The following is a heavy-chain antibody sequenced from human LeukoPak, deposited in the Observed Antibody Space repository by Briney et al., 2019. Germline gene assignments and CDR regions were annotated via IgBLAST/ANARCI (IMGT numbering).Heavy chain of an antibody. V-gene: IGHV3-23*01. CDR2: ISGSGNKT. Sequence: PGESLKISCAASGFPFSHFAMSWVRQAPGKGLHWVSTISGSGNKTYDADSVKGRFTISRDNSKNTLYLQMTGLRAEDTAVYYCAKLKRVGIAPFDDWGQGILVTVSS. D-gene: IGHD3-10*01. J-gene: IGHJ4*02. CDR3: AKLKRVGIAPFDD. CDR1: GFPFSHFA.